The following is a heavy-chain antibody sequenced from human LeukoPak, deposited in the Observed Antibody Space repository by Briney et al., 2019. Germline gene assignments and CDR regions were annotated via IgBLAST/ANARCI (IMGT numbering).Heavy chain of an antibody. CDR1: GFTFSSYW. Sequence: GGSLRLSCAASGFTFSSYWLHWVRQDPGRGLVWVSRIEYDGSSTGYADSVKGRFTISRDNSKNTLYLQMNSLRAEDTAVYYCARGLEFSLDYWGQGTLVTVSS. CDR2: IEYDGSST. V-gene: IGHV3-74*01. CDR3: ARGLEFSLDY. D-gene: IGHD1-1*01. J-gene: IGHJ4*02.